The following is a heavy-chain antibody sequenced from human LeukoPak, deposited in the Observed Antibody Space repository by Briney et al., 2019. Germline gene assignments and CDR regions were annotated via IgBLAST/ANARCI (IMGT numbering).Heavy chain of an antibody. CDR1: GFTFSSYD. Sequence: GGSLRLSCAASGFTFSSYDMHWVRQAPGKGLEDVSAISTNGGTTYYANSVKGRFTISRDNSKNTLYLQMGSLRAEEMAVYYCARRGSNYGDSMDYWGQGTLVTVSS. CDR2: ISTNGGTT. V-gene: IGHV3-64*01. D-gene: IGHD4-17*01. J-gene: IGHJ4*02. CDR3: ARRGSNYGDSMDY.